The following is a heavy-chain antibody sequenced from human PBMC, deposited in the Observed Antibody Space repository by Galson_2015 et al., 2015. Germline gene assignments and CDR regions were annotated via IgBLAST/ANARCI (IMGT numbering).Heavy chain of an antibody. CDR3: ARDWGKRWLQMCYFDY. J-gene: IGHJ4*02. Sequence: SLRLSCAASGFTFSSYSMNWVRQAPGKGLEWVSYISSSSSTIYYADSVKGRFTISRDNAKNSLYLQMNSLRDEDTAVYYCARDWGKRWLQMCYFDYWGQGTLVTVSS. D-gene: IGHD5-24*01. V-gene: IGHV3-48*02. CDR2: ISSSSSTI. CDR1: GFTFSSYS.